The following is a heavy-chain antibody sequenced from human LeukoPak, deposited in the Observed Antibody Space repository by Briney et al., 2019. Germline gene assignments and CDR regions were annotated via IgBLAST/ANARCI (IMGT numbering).Heavy chain of an antibody. CDR1: GGTLSSYA. V-gene: IGHV1-69*04. CDR2: IIPILGIA. Sequence: ASVKVSCKASGGTLSSYAISWVRQAPGQGLEWMGRIIPILGIANYAQKFQGRVTITADKSTSTAYMELSSLRSEDTAVYYCARVLSHSGYDSVPWGQGTLVTVSS. J-gene: IGHJ5*02. CDR3: ARVLSHSGYDSVP. D-gene: IGHD5-12*01.